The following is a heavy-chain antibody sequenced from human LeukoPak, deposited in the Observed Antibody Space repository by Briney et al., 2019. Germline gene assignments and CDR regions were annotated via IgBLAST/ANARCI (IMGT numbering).Heavy chain of an antibody. V-gene: IGHV3-30*04. J-gene: IGHJ4*02. CDR1: GFTFSSYA. Sequence: GGSLRLSCAASGFTFSSYAMHWVRQAPGEGLEWVAVISYDGSNKYYADSVKGRFTISRDNSKNTLYLQMNSLRAEDTAVYYCARDSDYYDSSGSLDYWGQGTLVTVSS. D-gene: IGHD3-22*01. CDR2: ISYDGSNK. CDR3: ARDSDYYDSSGSLDY.